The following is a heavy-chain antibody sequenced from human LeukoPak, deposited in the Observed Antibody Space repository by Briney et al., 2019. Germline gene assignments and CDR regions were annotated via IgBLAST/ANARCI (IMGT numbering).Heavy chain of an antibody. Sequence: GASVKVSCKASGYTFTGYYMHWVRQAPGQGLEWMGWINPNSGGTNYAQKFQGRVTMTRDTSISTAYMELSRLRSDDTAVYYCARDRLSSSSWYHQVERRIDAFDIWGQGTMVTVSS. CDR3: ARDRLSSSSWYHQVERRIDAFDI. CDR1: GYTFTGYY. CDR2: INPNSGGT. D-gene: IGHD6-13*01. V-gene: IGHV1-2*02. J-gene: IGHJ3*02.